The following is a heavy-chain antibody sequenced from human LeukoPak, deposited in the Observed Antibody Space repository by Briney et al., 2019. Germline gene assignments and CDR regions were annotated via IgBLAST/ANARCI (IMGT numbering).Heavy chain of an antibody. V-gene: IGHV3-23*01. J-gene: IGHJ5*02. CDR1: GFTFSSYA. CDR2: ISGSGGST. D-gene: IGHD3-22*01. Sequence: PGGSLRLSCAASGFTFSSYAMSWVRQAPGKGLECVSAISGSGGSTYYADSVKGRFTISRDNSKNTLYLQMNSLRAEDTAVYYCAKAGVTTYYYDNSGYYLNWFAPWGQGTLVTVSS. CDR3: AKAGVTTYYYDNSGYYLNWFAP.